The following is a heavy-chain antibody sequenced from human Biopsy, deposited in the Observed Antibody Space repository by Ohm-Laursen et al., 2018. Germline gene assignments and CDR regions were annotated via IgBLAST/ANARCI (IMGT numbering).Heavy chain of an antibody. V-gene: IGHV4-59*02. D-gene: IGHD2-2*01. Sequence: GTLSLTCTVSGDSVTKYYWSWIRQPPGKGLEWIGHIYYSVMTNYNPSLQSRVSISVDTSRNQVSLTLNSVTAADTAVYFCARDVKRYCSGTSCYSGYFGMDVWGQGTTVTVS. J-gene: IGHJ6*02. CDR1: GDSVTKYY. CDR2: IYYSVMT. CDR3: ARDVKRYCSGTSCYSGYFGMDV.